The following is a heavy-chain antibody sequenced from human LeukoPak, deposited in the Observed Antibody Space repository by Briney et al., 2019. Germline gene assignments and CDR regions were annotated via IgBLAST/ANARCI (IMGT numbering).Heavy chain of an antibody. CDR1: GGSFSGYY. Sequence: SETLSLTCAVYGGSFSGYYWSWIRQPPGKGLEWIGEINHSGSTNYNPSLKSRVTISLDTSKNQFSLKLSSVTAADTAVYYCARRARDDYNYYWYFDLWGRGTLVTVSS. J-gene: IGHJ2*01. D-gene: IGHD5-24*01. V-gene: IGHV4-34*01. CDR2: INHSGST. CDR3: ARRARDDYNYYWYFDL.